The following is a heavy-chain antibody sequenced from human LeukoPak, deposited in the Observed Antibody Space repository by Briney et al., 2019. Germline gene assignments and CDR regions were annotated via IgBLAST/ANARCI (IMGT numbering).Heavy chain of an antibody. Sequence: GASVKVSCKASEGPFNSYAISWVRQAPGQGLEWMGGVIPLFGTTSYAQKFQGRITITADKSTTTVYMEMSSLRPEDTAMYYCARAPRSVVVVAASPHLDYWGQGTLVTVSS. V-gene: IGHV1-69*06. J-gene: IGHJ4*02. CDR1: EGPFNSYA. D-gene: IGHD2-15*01. CDR2: VIPLFGTT. CDR3: ARAPRSVVVVAASPHLDY.